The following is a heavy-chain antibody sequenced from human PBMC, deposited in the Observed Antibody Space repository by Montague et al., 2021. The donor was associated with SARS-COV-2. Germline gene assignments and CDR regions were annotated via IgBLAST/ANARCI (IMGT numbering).Heavy chain of an antibody. CDR1: GFAFSLYS. D-gene: IGHD6-19*01. J-gene: IGHJ6*02. Sequence: SLRLSCAASGFAFSLYSMHWVRQAPGKGLEWVAVTRHDESQKFYXDSVKGRVTISKDNSKSILYLQMNSLRREDTAVYHCARIGLGWSYGNGMDVWGQGTTVIVSS. CDR2: TRHDESQK. CDR3: ARIGLGWSYGNGMDV. V-gene: IGHV3-30*04.